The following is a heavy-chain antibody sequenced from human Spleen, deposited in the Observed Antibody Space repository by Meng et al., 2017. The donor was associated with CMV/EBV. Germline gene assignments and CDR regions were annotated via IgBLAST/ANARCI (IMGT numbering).Heavy chain of an antibody. CDR2: IYPGDSDT. CDR3: AKTPPGDWFYNYGLDV. Sequence: GESLKISCKGSGYSFTSYWIGWVRQMPGKGLEWMGIIYPGDSDTRYSPSFQGQVTISRDNSKSTLNLQMGSLRAEDSAVYYCAKTPPGDWFYNYGLDVWGQGTTVTVSS. D-gene: IGHD3/OR15-3a*01. V-gene: IGHV5-51*01. J-gene: IGHJ6*02. CDR1: GYSFTSYW.